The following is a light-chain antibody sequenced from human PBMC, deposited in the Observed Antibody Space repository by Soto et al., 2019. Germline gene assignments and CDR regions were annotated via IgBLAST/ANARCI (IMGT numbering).Light chain of an antibody. CDR2: DAS. Sequence: EIVLTQSPATLSLSPGERATLSCRASQSVNNYLAWYQQKPGQPPRLLIDDASSRATDIPARFSGSGSGTDFTLTISSLEPEDFATYYVPQRSNCPLTFGGGTKVEIK. CDR1: QSVNNY. J-gene: IGKJ4*01. V-gene: IGKV3-11*01. CDR3: PQRSNCPLT.